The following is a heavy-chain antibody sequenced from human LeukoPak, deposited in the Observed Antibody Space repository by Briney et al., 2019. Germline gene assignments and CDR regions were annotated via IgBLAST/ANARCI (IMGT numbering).Heavy chain of an antibody. J-gene: IGHJ4*02. D-gene: IGHD1-26*01. CDR2: ISCSGGST. V-gene: IGHV3-23*01. CDR3: AKDGIVGGPSSFDY. CDR1: GFTFSSYA. Sequence: GGSLRLSCAASGFTFSSYAMSWVPQAPGKGLEWVSAISCSGGSTYYADSVKGRFTISRHNSKNTLYLQMNSLRAEDTAVYYCAKDGIVGGPSSFDYWGQGTLVTVSS.